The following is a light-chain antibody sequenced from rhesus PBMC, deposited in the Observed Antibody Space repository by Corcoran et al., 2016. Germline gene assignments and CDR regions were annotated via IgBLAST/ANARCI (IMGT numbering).Light chain of an antibody. CDR1: QGISCY. V-gene: IGKV1-38*01. CDR3: QQRNSYPLT. CDR2: DES. J-gene: IGKJ4*01. Sequence: DIQLTQSPSSLSASVGDRVTITCLASQGISCYLACYQQKSGKDHKLLIYDESNLQSGVPSRFSGSGSGTESTLTISSLQPEDFATYDCQQRNSYPLTFGGGTKVEIK.